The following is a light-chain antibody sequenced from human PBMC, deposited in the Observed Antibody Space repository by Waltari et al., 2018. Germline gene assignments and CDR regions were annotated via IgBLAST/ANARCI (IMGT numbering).Light chain of an antibody. CDR1: QSHLYSSNNKNY. V-gene: IGKV4-1*01. CDR3: QQYFDLPLT. J-gene: IGKJ4*01. CDR2: WAS. Sequence: DFMMTQSQDTLAVSLGERVTINFKSSQSHLYSSNNKNYLAWYQQKPGQAPKLLISWASTRASGVPNRFSGSGSGTDFTLTISGLQAEDVAVYYCQQYFDLPLTFGGGTKVEIK.